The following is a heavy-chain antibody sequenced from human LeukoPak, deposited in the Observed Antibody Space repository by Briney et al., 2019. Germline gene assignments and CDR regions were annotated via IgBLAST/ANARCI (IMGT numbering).Heavy chain of an antibody. CDR3: ARGSHSGSYTDVDY. CDR2: ISAYNGNT. V-gene: IGHV1-18*01. J-gene: IGHJ4*02. D-gene: IGHD1-26*01. Sequence: GASVKVSCKASGYTFTSYGISWVRQAPGQGLEWMGWISAYNGNTNYAQKLQGRVTMTTDTSTSTAYMEMRSLRADDTAVYYCARGSHSGSYTDVDYWGQGTLVTVSS. CDR1: GYTFTSYG.